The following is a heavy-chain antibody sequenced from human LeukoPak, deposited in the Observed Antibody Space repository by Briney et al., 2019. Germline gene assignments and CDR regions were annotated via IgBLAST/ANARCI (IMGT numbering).Heavy chain of an antibody. CDR1: GGSISSYY. CDR2: IYYSGST. Sequence: PSETLSLTCTVSGGSISSYYWSWIRQPPGKGLEWIGYIYYSGSTNYNPSLKSRVTISVGTSKNQFSLKLSSVTAADTAVYYCASNVWSSGWYYFDYWGQGTLVTVSS. V-gene: IGHV4-59*01. J-gene: IGHJ4*02. CDR3: ASNVWSSGWYYFDY. D-gene: IGHD6-19*01.